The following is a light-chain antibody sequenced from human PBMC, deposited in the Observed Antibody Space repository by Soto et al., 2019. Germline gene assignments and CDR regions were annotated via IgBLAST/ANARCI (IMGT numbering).Light chain of an antibody. V-gene: IGKV1-5*01. Sequence: DIQMTQSPSTLSVSLGDRITITCRASEDMDTSLAWFQQRPGKAPKVLIAGASGLMNGVPSTFSGSRSGTEFALTISSVQPDDFATYFCQHYDTSSWTFGQGTKVDIK. J-gene: IGKJ1*01. CDR1: EDMDTS. CDR2: GAS. CDR3: QHYDTSSWT.